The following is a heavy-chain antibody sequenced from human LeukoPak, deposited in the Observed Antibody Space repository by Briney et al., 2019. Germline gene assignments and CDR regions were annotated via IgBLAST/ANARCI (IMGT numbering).Heavy chain of an antibody. CDR1: GFSFSGYA. J-gene: IGHJ4*02. D-gene: IGHD3-16*01. V-gene: IGHV3-23*01. Sequence: GGSLRLSCAASGFSFSGYAMSWVRQAPGKGLEWVSAISGSGGSTYYADSVKGRFTISRDNSKNTLYLQRNSLRAEDTAVYYCAKGGGGVLASWGQGTLVTVSS. CDR2: ISGSGGST. CDR3: AKGGGGVLAS.